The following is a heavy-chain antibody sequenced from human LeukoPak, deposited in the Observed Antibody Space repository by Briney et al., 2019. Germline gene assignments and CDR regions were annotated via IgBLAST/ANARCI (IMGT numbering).Heavy chain of an antibody. Sequence: SQTLSLTCTVSGGSISSGGYYWSWIRQHPGKGLEWIGYIYYSGSTYYNPSLKSRVTISVDTSKNQFSLKLSSVTAADTAVYYCARAHYYILTGYYYYYGMDVWGQGTTVTVSS. D-gene: IGHD3-9*01. CDR3: ARAHYYILTGYYYYYGMDV. V-gene: IGHV4-31*03. J-gene: IGHJ6*02. CDR2: IYYSGST. CDR1: GGSISSGGYY.